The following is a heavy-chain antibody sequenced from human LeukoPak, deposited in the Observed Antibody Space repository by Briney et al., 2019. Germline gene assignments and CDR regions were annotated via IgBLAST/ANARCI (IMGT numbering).Heavy chain of an antibody. CDR2: INANSGGT. J-gene: IGHJ6*02. V-gene: IGHV1-2*02. CDR1: GYTFTDYY. Sequence: ASVKVSCKAPGYTFTDYYMHWVRQAPGQGLEWMGWINANSGGTNYAQKFQARVTMTRDTSISTAYMELSRLRSDDTAVYFYARDYSTMVRGVMKNYYYYYGMNVWGQGTTVTVSS. D-gene: IGHD3-10*01. CDR3: ARDYSTMVRGVMKNYYYYYGMNV.